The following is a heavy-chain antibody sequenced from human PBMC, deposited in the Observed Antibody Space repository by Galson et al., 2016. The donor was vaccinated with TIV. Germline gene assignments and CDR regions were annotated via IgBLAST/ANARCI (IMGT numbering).Heavy chain of an antibody. D-gene: IGHD6-19*01. CDR2: INPKNGDT. Sequence: SVKVSCKASGYTFPEFYLHWVRQAPGQGLEWMGWINPKNGDTNYARNFQGRVTLTSDTSITTAFLDLNGLRPDDTAVYFCARVPVEVAGRVWGQGTLVTVSS. CDR3: ARVPVEVAGRV. V-gene: IGHV1-2*02. J-gene: IGHJ4*02. CDR1: GYTFPEFY.